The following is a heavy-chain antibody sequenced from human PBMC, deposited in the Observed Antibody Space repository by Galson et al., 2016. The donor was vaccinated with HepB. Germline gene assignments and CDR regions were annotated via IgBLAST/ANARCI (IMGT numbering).Heavy chain of an antibody. D-gene: IGHD1-14*01. CDR1: GGSISDYY. J-gene: IGHJ6*02. CDR2: IYNSGST. V-gene: IGHV4-59*01. CDR3: ARDRQPSSSHGLHV. Sequence: EPLSLTCPVSGGSISDYYWRWIRQPPGKGLEWIGYIYNSGSTNYNPALKSRVTISIDTPKNQFSLKVSSVTDADTAVYYCARDRQPSSSHGLHVWGQETTITVSS.